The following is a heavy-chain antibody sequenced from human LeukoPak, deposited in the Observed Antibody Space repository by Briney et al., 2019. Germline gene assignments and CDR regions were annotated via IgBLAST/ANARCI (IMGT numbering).Heavy chain of an antibody. J-gene: IGHJ6*02. V-gene: IGHV3-21*01. CDR3: AKDRRIMSSVYGMDV. CDR1: GFTFSSYS. CDR2: IGSSGNYI. D-gene: IGHD2-15*01. Sequence: PGGSLRLSCAASGFTFSSYSMNWVRQAPGKGLEWVSCIGSSGNYIYYADSVKGRFTISRDNSKNTLYLQMNSLRAEDTAVYYCAKDRRIMSSVYGMDVWGQGTTVTVSS.